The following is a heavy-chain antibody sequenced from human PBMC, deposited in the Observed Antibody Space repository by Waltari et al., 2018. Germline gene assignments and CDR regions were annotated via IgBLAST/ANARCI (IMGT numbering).Heavy chain of an antibody. Sequence: EVQLVESGGGLVQPGRSLRLSCAASGFTFDDYAMHWVRQAPGKGLEGVSGIRWNSGSIGYADSVKGRFTSSRDNAKNSLYLQMNSLRAEDTALYYCAKGAIVRYFDWLSYYYMDVWGKGTTVTVSS. D-gene: IGHD3-9*01. CDR3: AKGAIVRYFDWLSYYYMDV. V-gene: IGHV3-9*01. J-gene: IGHJ6*03. CDR2: IRWNSGSI. CDR1: GFTFDDYA.